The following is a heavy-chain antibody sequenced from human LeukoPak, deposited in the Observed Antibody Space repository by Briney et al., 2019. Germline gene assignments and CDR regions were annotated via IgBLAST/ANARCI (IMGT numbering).Heavy chain of an antibody. J-gene: IGHJ4*02. CDR1: GFTFSSYG. CDR3: ASNWNYALDY. D-gene: IGHD1-7*01. CDR2: ISYDGSNK. V-gene: IGHV3-30*03. Sequence: GRSLRLSCAASGFTFSSYGMHWVRQAPGKGLEWVAVISYDGSNKYYADSVKGRFTISRDNSKNTLYLQMSSLRAEDTAVYYCASNWNYALDYWGQGTLVTVSS.